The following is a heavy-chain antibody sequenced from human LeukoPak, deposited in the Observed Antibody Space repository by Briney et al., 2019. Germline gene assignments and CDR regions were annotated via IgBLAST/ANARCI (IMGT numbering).Heavy chain of an antibody. V-gene: IGHV3-53*01. Sequence: GGSLRLSCAASGFTVSSSYMSWVRQAPGKGLEWVSIIYSGGSTYYADSVKGRFTISRDNSKNTLYLQMNSLRAEDTAVYYCAKGDYYDFDYWGQGTLVTVSS. CDR3: AKGDYYDFDY. D-gene: IGHD3-10*01. J-gene: IGHJ4*02. CDR1: GFTVSSSY. CDR2: IYSGGST.